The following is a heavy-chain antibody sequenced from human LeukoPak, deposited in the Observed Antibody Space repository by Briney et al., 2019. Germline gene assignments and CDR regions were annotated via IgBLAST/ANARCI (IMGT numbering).Heavy chain of an antibody. J-gene: IGHJ4*02. Sequence: GASVKVSCKASGYTFTSYDINWVRQATAQGLEWMGWMNPNSGNTGYAQKFQGRVTMTRNTSISTAYMELSSLRSEDTAVYYCAREGEYYYDSSGYYDWGQGTLVTVSS. CDR1: GYTFTSYD. V-gene: IGHV1-8*01. CDR2: MNPNSGNT. D-gene: IGHD3-22*01. CDR3: AREGEYYYDSSGYYD.